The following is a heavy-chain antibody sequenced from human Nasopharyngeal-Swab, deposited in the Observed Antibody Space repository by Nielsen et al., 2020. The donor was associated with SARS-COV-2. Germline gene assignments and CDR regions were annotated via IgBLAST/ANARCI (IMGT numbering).Heavy chain of an antibody. V-gene: IGHV4-34*01. D-gene: IGHD1-26*01. CDR3: ARGIRPGPRATRGRYFDY. J-gene: IGHJ4*02. CDR2: INHSGST. Sequence: WIRQPPGKGLEWTGEINHSGSTNYNPSLKSRVTISVDTSKNQFSLKLSSVTAADTAVYYCARGIRPGPRATRGRYFDYWGQGTLVTVSS.